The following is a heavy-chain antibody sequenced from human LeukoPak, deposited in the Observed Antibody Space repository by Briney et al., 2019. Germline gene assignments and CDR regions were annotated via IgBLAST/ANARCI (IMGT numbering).Heavy chain of an antibody. CDR1: GGSISSGDYY. CDR3: AXDMAMYYDFWSGYYEXV. Sequence: SETLSLTCTVSGGSISSGDYYWSWIRQPPGKGLEWIGYIYYSGSTYYNPSLKSRVTISVDTSKNQFSLKLSSVTAADTAVYYCAXDMAMYYDFWSGYYEXVXXKGTXXTVS. J-gene: IGHJ6*03. D-gene: IGHD3-3*01. CDR2: IYYSGST. V-gene: IGHV4-30-4*08.